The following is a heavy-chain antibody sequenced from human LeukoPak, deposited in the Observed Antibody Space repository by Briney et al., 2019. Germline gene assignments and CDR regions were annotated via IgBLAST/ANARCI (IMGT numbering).Heavy chain of an antibody. Sequence: TSETLSLTCTVSGGSISSYCWSWVRQAPGKGLEWVSVIYSGGSTYYADSVKGRFTISRDNSKNTLYLQMNSLRAEDTAVYYCAVSAYGMDVWGQGTTVTVSS. CDR1: GGSISSYC. D-gene: IGHD2-8*01. CDR3: AVSAYGMDV. CDR2: IYSGGST. V-gene: IGHV3-53*01. J-gene: IGHJ6*02.